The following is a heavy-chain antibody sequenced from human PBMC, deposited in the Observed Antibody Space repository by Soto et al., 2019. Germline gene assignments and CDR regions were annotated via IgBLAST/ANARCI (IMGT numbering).Heavy chain of an antibody. CDR1: GYSFSNYD. V-gene: IGHV1-8*01. J-gene: IGHJ6*03. CDR3: ASGSYEILTGPPYMDV. CDR2: MNPNSGKP. D-gene: IGHD3-9*01. Sequence: QVKLVQSGAEVKPPGASVKVSCKASGYSFSNYDINWVRQATGQGLEWMGWMNPNSGKPDYAQKFQGRLTMTRDTSIGTAYMELSSLSSEDTAVQYCASGSYEILTGPPYMDVWGRGTTVTVSS.